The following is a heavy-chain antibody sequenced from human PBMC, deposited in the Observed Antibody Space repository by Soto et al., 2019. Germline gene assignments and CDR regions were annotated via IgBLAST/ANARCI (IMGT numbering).Heavy chain of an antibody. CDR2: ISRGSGTV. J-gene: IGHJ6*02. V-gene: IGHV3-48*01. CDR3: MCDTLANWNFHYYCMEG. CDR1: AFPLSRYS. D-gene: IGHD1-7*01. Sequence: RGSLRLSCAYSAFPLSRYSMNWVRKAPGKGPEWISYISRGSGTVYYAASVKGRFTISRDNAKKALHLQMTSXTLVDTAVDYSMCDTLANWNFHYYCMEGWAHGTMVTVFS.